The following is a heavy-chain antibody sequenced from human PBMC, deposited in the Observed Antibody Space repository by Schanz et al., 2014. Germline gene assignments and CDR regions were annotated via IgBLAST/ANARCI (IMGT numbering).Heavy chain of an antibody. D-gene: IGHD6-19*01. CDR1: GGSISSGGDY. Sequence: QVQLQESGPGLVKPSQTLSLTCSVSGGSISSGGDYWSWIRQHPGKGLEWIGFISYSGSTNYNPSLKSRPTITVDKPKKQFPRKVTSRTAADTAVYYCARGHHPHGITVAARGFDPWGQGTLVTVSS. CDR3: ARGHHPHGITVAARGFDP. V-gene: IGHV4-31*03. CDR2: ISYSGST. J-gene: IGHJ5*02.